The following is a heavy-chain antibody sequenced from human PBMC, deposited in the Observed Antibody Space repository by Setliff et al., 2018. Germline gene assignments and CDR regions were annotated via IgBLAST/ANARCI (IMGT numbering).Heavy chain of an antibody. D-gene: IGHD3-22*01. CDR2: ILYDGSKK. CDR1: GFTFGSFA. J-gene: IGHJ3*02. CDR3: ARDLDYQYYYDTSGRDAFDI. Sequence: GGSLRLSCAASGFTFGSFAMHWVRQAPGKGLEWVAVILYDGSKKYYGDSVKGRFSISRDNFENTLYLQMSSLRAEDAAVYYCARDLDYQYYYDTSGRDAFDIWGQGTMVTVSS. V-gene: IGHV3-30*15.